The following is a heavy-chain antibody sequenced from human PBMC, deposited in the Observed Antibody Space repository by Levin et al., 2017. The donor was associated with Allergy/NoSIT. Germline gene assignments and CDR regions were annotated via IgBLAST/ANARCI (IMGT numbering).Heavy chain of an antibody. CDR3: AREILVTGPFDN. J-gene: IGHJ4*02. CDR2: ILHDGSNK. Sequence: GESLKISCAASGFTFSSYGMHWVRQAPGKGLEWVAVILHDGSNKYYADSVKGRFTISRDNSKNTLYLQMNTLRAEDTAVYYCAREILVTGPFDNWGQGPLVTVSS. CDR1: GFTFSSYG. D-gene: IGHD3-22*01. V-gene: IGHV3-30*03.